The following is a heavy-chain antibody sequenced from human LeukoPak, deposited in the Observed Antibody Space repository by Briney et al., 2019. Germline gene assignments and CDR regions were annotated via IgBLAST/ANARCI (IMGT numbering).Heavy chain of an antibody. CDR1: GGSITSYY. CDR3: ARNYYDNSGYKYAFDY. D-gene: IGHD3-22*01. V-gene: IGHV4-4*07. Sequence: SETLSLTCAVSGGSITSYYWNWIRQPAGKGLEWIGRIYSSGSTNYNPSLKSRVTMSVDTSKNQFSLKLSSVAAADTAVYYCARNYYDNSGYKYAFDYWGQGTLVTVSS. CDR2: IYSSGST. J-gene: IGHJ4*02.